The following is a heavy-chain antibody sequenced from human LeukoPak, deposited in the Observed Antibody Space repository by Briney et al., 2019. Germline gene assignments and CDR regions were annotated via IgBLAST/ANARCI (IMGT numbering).Heavy chain of an antibody. D-gene: IGHD3-9*01. J-gene: IGHJ6*03. CDR2: ISSSSSYI. CDR1: GFTFSSYS. CDR3: ARGAYYDILTGYYTPWYYYYYMDV. V-gene: IGHV3-21*01. Sequence: GGSLGLSCAASGFTFSSYSMNWVRQAPGRGLEWVSSISSSSSYIYYADSVKGRFTISRDNAKNSLYLQMNSLRAEDTAVYYCARGAYYDILTGYYTPWYYYYYMDVWGKGTTVTVSS.